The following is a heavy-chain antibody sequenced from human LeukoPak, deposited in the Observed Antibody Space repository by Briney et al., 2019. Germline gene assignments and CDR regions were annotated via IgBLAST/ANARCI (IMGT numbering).Heavy chain of an antibody. CDR1: GYSLTNHY. J-gene: IGHJ6*02. V-gene: IGHV4-34*01. Sequence: SETLSLTCAVSGYSLTNHYWIWIRQPPGKGLEWIGEILHTGSTNYSPSLKSRLTISVDTSKNQFSLRLSSVTAADTAVYYCARGHTLGGYYKQKYYYYGMDVWGQGTTVTVSS. D-gene: IGHD3-9*01. CDR3: ARGHTLGGYYKQKYYYYGMDV. CDR2: ILHTGST.